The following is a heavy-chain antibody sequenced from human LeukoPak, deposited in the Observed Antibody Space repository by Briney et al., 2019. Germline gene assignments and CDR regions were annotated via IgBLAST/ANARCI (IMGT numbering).Heavy chain of an antibody. J-gene: IGHJ5*02. Sequence: GESLKISCKGSGYSFTSYWIGWVRQMPGKGLEWMGIIYPGDSDTRYSPSFQGQVTISADKSISTAYLQWSSLKASDTAMYYCARGSWYSSGWFKPYWFDPWGQGTLVTVSS. CDR2: IYPGDSDT. D-gene: IGHD6-19*01. V-gene: IGHV5-51*01. CDR1: GYSFTSYW. CDR3: ARGSWYSSGWFKPYWFDP.